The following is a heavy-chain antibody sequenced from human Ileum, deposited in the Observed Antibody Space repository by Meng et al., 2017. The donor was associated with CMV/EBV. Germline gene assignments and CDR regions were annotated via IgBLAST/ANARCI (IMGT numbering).Heavy chain of an antibody. Sequence: GQLQEPGPGPVKPSQTLSLTCTVSGDSISSGSYYWSWIRQPAGKGLEWIGRIYTSGSTSYNPSLKSRITISLDTSKNQFSLKLNSVTAADTAVYFCARDRENDYYFDLWGRGTLVTVSS. J-gene: IGHJ2*01. CDR1: GDSISSGSYY. D-gene: IGHD4-11*01. V-gene: IGHV4-61*02. CDR3: ARDRENDYYFDL. CDR2: IYTSGST.